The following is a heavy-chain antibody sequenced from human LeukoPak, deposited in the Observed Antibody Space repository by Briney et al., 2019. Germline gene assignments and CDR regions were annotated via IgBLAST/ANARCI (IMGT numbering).Heavy chain of an antibody. CDR3: ARELYSYGF. CDR1: GFTFNSHW. V-gene: IGHV3-74*01. D-gene: IGHD5-18*01. J-gene: IGHJ4*02. CDR2: VDNNGNAA. Sequence: GGSLRLSCVATGFTFNSHWMHWVRQAPGKGLVWVSRVDNNGNAATYADSVKGRFTISRDNAKNSLYLQMNSLRAEDTAVYYCARELYSYGFWGQGTLVTVSS.